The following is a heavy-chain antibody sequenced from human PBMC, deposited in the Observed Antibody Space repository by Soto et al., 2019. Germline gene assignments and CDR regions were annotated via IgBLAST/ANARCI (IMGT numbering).Heavy chain of an antibody. Sequence: SQTLSLTCATSGDSVSSDSAAWNWIRQSPSRGLEWLGRTYYRSKWYNDYAVSVKSRITINPDTSKNQFSLQLNSVTPEDTAVYYCARDGRGIVGATTHYYYGMDVWGQGTTVTVSS. V-gene: IGHV6-1*01. CDR1: GDSVSSDSAA. D-gene: IGHD1-26*01. J-gene: IGHJ6*02. CDR2: TYYRSKWYN. CDR3: ARDGRGIVGATTHYYYGMDV.